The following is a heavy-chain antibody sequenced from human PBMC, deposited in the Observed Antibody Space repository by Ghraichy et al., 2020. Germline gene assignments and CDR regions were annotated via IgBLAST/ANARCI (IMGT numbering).Heavy chain of an antibody. V-gene: IGHV1-18*01. CDR2: ISAYNGNT. CDR3: AREGLPRDAFDI. D-gene: IGHD5-12*01. J-gene: IGHJ3*02. Sequence: ASVKVSCKATGYTFTSYGISWVRQAPGQGLEWMGRISAYNGNTNYAQKLQGRVTMTTDTSTSTAYMELRSLRSDDTAVYYCAREGLPRDAFDIWGQGTMVTVSS. CDR1: GYTFTSYG.